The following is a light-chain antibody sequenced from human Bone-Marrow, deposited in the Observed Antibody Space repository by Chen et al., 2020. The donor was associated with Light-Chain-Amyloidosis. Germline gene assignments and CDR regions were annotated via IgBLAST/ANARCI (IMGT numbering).Light chain of an antibody. Sequence: NFMLTQPHSVSESPGKTVIISCTRSSGSIATNYVQWYQQRPGSSPTTVIYEDDQRPSGVPDRFSGSIDRSSNSASLPVSGLKTEDEADYYCQSYQGSSQGVFGGGTKLTV. J-gene: IGLJ3*02. V-gene: IGLV6-57*01. CDR2: EDD. CDR3: QSYQGSSQGV. CDR1: SGSIATNY.